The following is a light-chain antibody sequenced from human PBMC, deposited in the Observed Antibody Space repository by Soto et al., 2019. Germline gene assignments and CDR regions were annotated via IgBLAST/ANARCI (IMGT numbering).Light chain of an antibody. CDR2: DAS. CDR3: QQRSGCAST. V-gene: IGKV3-11*01. CDR1: QSVGSY. Sequence: EIVLTQSPATLSLSPGDRATLSCRASQSVGSYLGWYQQRPGQAPTLLIYDASNRATGIPARFSGSGSGTDYTLTISSLEPEDFAVYYCQQRSGCASTFGGGTKVEIK. J-gene: IGKJ4*01.